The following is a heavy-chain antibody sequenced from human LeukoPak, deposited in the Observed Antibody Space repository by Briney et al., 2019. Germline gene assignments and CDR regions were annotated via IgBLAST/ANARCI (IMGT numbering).Heavy chain of an antibody. Sequence: ASVKVSCKASGYTLTSYGISWVRQAPGQGLEWMGWISAYNGNTNYAQKLQGRVTMTTDTSTSTAYMELRSLRSDDTAVYYCRITMVRGVIRFDYWGQGTLVTVSS. V-gene: IGHV1-18*01. CDR1: GYTLTSYG. D-gene: IGHD3-10*01. J-gene: IGHJ4*02. CDR2: ISAYNGNT. CDR3: RITMVRGVIRFDY.